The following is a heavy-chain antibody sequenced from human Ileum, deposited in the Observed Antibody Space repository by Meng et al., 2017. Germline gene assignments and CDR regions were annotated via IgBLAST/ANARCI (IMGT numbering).Heavy chain of an antibody. CDR3: ARVELRGDTRDSCGLDH. D-gene: IGHD3-22*01. Sequence: QVQRLQWCAGLLKPPETLSLTSAVYGGSLIAYFWSWIRPTQGKGLEWIGEINHGGNTNYNPSLKSRVTISIVTSRDQFSLKLTSVTAADTAVYYCARVELRGDTRDSCGLDHWGQGTLVTVSS. V-gene: IGHV4-34*01. CDR1: GGSLIAYF. J-gene: IGHJ4*02. CDR2: INHGGNT.